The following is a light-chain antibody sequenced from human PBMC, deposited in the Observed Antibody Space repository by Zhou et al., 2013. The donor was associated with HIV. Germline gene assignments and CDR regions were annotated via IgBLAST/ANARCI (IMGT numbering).Light chain of an antibody. CDR1: QSISTY. J-gene: IGKJ4*01. CDR3: QQYGNSPT. Sequence: EIVLTQSPAILSSSPGERATLSCRASQSISTYLGWYQQKPGQAPRLLIYGASSRATGIPDRFSGSGSGTDFTLTISRLEPEDFAVYYCQQYGNSPTFGGGTKVEIK. CDR2: GAS. V-gene: IGKV3-20*01.